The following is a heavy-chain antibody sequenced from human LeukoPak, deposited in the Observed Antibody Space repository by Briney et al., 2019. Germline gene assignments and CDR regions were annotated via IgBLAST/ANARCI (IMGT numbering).Heavy chain of an antibody. CDR2: ISAYNGNT. CDR1: GYTFTSYG. D-gene: IGHD4-17*01. CDR3: ARDVYGDYGSFDYYYYGMDV. J-gene: IGHJ6*02. V-gene: IGHV1-18*01. Sequence: ASVKVSCKASGYTFTSYGISWVRQAPGQGLEWMGWISAYNGNTNYAQKLQGRVTMTTDTSTSTAYMELRSLRSDDTAVYYCARDVYGDYGSFDYYYYGMDVWGQGTTVTVSS.